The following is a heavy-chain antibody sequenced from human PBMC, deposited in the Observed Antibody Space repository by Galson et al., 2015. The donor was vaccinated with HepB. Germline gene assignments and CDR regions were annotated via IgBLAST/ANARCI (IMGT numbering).Heavy chain of an antibody. Sequence: SVKVSCKASGGTFSSYAISWVRQAPGQGLEWMGIINPSGGSTSYAQKFQGRVTMTRDTSTSTVYMELSSLRSEDTAVYYCARDLERDPGSYYGSGSYYNGFGYWGQGTLVTVSS. V-gene: IGHV1-46*03. J-gene: IGHJ4*02. CDR2: INPSGGST. CDR1: GGTFSSYA. CDR3: ARDLERDPGSYYGSGSYYNGFGY. D-gene: IGHD3-10*01.